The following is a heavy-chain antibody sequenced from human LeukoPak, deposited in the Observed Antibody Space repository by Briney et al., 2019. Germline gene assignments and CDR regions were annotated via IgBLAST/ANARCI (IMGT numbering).Heavy chain of an antibody. V-gene: IGHV1-24*01. J-gene: IGHJ4*02. D-gene: IGHD2-8*02. CDR3: ATVFSSNFEGVVYARFDI. CDR1: GYTLTHLS. Sequence: ASVKVSCQVSGYTLTHLSMRWVRQVPGKGFEWLGGFDPEDGETIYAQKFQGRVTMTEDTSTDTAYMELSSLRSEDTAIYYCATVFSSNFEGVVYARFDIWGQGTLVTVSA. CDR2: FDPEDGET.